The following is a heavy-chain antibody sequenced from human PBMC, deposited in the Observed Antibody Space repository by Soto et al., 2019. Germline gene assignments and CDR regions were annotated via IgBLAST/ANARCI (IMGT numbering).Heavy chain of an antibody. J-gene: IGHJ4*02. D-gene: IGHD3-10*02. Sequence: PSETLSLTCAVYGGSFSGYYWSWIRQPPGKGLEWIGEINHSGSTNYNPSLKSRVTISVDTSKNQFSLKLSSVTAADTAVYYCARGPFTMSRLDYWGQGTLVTVSS. CDR3: ARGPFTMSRLDY. V-gene: IGHV4-34*01. CDR2: INHSGST. CDR1: GGSFSGYY.